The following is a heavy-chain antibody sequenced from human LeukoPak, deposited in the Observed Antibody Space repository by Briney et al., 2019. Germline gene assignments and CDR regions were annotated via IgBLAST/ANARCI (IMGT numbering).Heavy chain of an antibody. Sequence: LSQTLSLTCTVSGGSISSGDYYWSWIRQPPGKGLEWIGYIYYSGSTYYNPSLKSRVTISVDTSKNQFSLKLSPVTAADTAVYYCAREVSRWPYYFDYWGQGTLVTVSS. D-gene: IGHD4-23*01. CDR2: IYYSGST. V-gene: IGHV4-30-4*01. J-gene: IGHJ4*02. CDR3: AREVSRWPYYFDY. CDR1: GGSISSGDYY.